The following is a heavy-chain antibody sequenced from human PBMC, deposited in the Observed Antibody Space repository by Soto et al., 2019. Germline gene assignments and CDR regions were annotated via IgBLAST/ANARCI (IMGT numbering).Heavy chain of an antibody. V-gene: IGHV1-18*01. CDR3: AREGVAPYYYYGMTS. CDR1: GYTFTRSG. CDR2: ISTYNGDT. D-gene: IGHD5-12*01. J-gene: IGHJ6*02. Sequence: QVQLVQSGAEVKKPGASVKVSCKASGYTFTRSGISWVRQAPGQGLEWMGWISTYNGDTNYAQTFQGRVTMTTDTSTSTVYMELRSLRSDDTAVYYCAREGVAPYYYYGMTSGAKGPRSPSP.